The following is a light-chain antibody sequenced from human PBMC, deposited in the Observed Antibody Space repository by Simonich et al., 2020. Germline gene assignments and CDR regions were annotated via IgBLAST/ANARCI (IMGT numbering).Light chain of an antibody. CDR2: WAS. J-gene: IGKJ2*01. Sequence: DIVMTQSPDSLAVSLGERATINCKSSQGVLYNSNNKNYLAWYQQKPGQPPKLLIYWASTREAGVPDRFSGSGSGTDFTLTISSLQAEDAAVYYCQQYYSTPYTFGQGTKLEIK. CDR3: QQYYSTPYT. V-gene: IGKV4-1*01. CDR1: QGVLYNSNNKNY.